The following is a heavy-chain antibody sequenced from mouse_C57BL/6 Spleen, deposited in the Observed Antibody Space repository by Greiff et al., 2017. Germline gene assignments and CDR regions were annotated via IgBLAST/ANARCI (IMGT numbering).Heavy chain of an antibody. Sequence: QVQLQQSGAELVKPGASVKISCKASGYAFSSYWMNWVKQRPRQGLEWIGQIYPADGETNSNEKFKGKATMTADKSSSTAYLQLSSLTSEASVFYCGAREGDEAMDYWGQGTSVTVSS. CDR1: GYAFSSYW. CDR2: IYPADGET. V-gene: IGHV1-80*01. J-gene: IGHJ4*01. CDR3: AREGDEAMDY. D-gene: IGHD3-3*01.